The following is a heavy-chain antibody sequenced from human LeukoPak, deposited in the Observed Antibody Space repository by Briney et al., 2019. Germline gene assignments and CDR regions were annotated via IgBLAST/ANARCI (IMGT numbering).Heavy chain of an antibody. V-gene: IGHV4-31*03. Sequence: SQTLSLTCTVSGGSISSGGYYWSWIRQHPGKGLEWIGYIYYSGSTYYNPSLQSRVTISVDTSKNQFSLKLSSVTAADTAVYYCARGISNGWSDAFDIWGQGTMVTVSS. CDR1: GGSISSGGYY. CDR2: IYYSGST. CDR3: ARGISNGWSDAFDI. D-gene: IGHD6-19*01. J-gene: IGHJ3*02.